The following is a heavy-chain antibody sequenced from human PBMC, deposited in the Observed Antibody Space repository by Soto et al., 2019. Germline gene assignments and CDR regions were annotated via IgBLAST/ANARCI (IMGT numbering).Heavy chain of an antibody. CDR1: GYTFTTYA. D-gene: IGHD6-19*01. CDR3: ARAVAVPADFDY. V-gene: IGHV1-3*01. Sequence: ASVKVSCKASGYTFTTYAMHWVRQAPGQRLEWMGWINAGNGNTKYSQKFQGRVTITRDTSASTAYMELSSLRSEDTAVYYCARAVAVPADFDYWGLGTLVTVS. CDR2: INAGNGNT. J-gene: IGHJ4*02.